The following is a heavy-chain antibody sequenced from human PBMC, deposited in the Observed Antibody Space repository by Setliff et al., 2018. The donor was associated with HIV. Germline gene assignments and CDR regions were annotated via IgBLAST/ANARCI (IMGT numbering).Heavy chain of an antibody. V-gene: IGHV4-39*01. CDR2: IYFTGDS. CDR3: ARQTVLRGYYGSNSPYYFDY. D-gene: IGHD3-10*01. CDR1: GGSISTNNFY. J-gene: IGHJ4*02. Sequence: KASETLSLTCTVTGGSISTNNFYWGWIRQPPGKGLQWIGSIYFTGDSYYDPSLKSRVTTSVDTSNNQFSLILSPVTAADTAVYYCARQTVLRGYYGSNSPYYFDYWGKGMXXTVSS.